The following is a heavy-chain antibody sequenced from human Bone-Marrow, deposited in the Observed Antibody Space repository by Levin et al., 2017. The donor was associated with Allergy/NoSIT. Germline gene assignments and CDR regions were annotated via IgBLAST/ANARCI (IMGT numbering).Heavy chain of an antibody. CDR3: ATDHGDYAFDH. D-gene: IGHD4-17*01. CDR2: FAPGNDET. Sequence: ASVKVSCKVSGSTLSELAIHWVRQAPGQGLEWLGGFAPGNDETIYAKKFQGRVTMTEDTSTDTAYMDLSSLTSEDTAFSYCATDHGDYAFDHWGQGTLVTVSS. CDR1: GSTLSELA. J-gene: IGHJ4*02. V-gene: IGHV1-24*01.